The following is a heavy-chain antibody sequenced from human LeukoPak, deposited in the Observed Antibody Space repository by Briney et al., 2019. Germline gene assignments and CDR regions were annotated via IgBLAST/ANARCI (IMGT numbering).Heavy chain of an antibody. Sequence: SETLSLTCTVSGGSISSSSYYWGWIRQPPGKGLEWIGSIYYSGSTYYNPSLKSRVTISVDTSKNQFSLKLSSVTAADTAVYYCAREAREYQLLDAFDIWGQGTMVTVSS. CDR2: IYYSGST. CDR3: AREAREYQLLDAFDI. CDR1: GGSISSSSYY. V-gene: IGHV4-39*07. J-gene: IGHJ3*02. D-gene: IGHD2-2*01.